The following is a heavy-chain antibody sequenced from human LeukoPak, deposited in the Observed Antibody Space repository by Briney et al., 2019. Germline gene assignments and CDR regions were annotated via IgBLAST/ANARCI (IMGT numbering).Heavy chain of an antibody. D-gene: IGHD3-22*01. CDR1: GFTFDDYD. CDR3: AKGYYYDSSGYHGAYFDY. J-gene: IGHJ4*02. CDR2: ISWNSGSI. V-gene: IGHV3-9*01. Sequence: GRSLRLPCAASGFTFDDYDRHWVRQAPGKGLEWVSGISWNSGSIGYADSVKGRFAISRDNAKNPLYLQMNSLKAEDTALYYCAKGYYYDSSGYHGAYFDYWGQGTLVTVSS.